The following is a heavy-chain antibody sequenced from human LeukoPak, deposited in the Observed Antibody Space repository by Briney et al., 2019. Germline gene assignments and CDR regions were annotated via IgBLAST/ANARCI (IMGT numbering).Heavy chain of an antibody. CDR3: ARVGYSYGYSLFRYYYYYMDV. V-gene: IGHV3-7*01. CDR2: IKQGGSEK. J-gene: IGHJ6*03. D-gene: IGHD5-18*01. Sequence: PGGSLRLSCAASGFTFSSFWMSWVRQAPGKGLEWVANIKQGGSEKYYVDSVKGRFTISRDNAKNSLYLQMNSLRAEDTAVYYCARVGYSYGYSLFRYYYYYMDVWGKGTTVTISS. CDR1: GFTFSSFW.